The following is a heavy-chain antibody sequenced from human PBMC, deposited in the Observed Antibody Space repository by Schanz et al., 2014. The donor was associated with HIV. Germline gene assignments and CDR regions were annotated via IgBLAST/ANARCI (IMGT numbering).Heavy chain of an antibody. V-gene: IGHV3-23*04. D-gene: IGHD2-15*01. Sequence: EVQLVESGGDLIQPGKSLRLSCADSGITFSSYAMSWVRQAPGKGLEWVSAVSGSGAGTSYADSVKGRFSISRDNSKNTLYLQMNSLRAEDTAVYYCARMASDTVVVPGTIGNDYYSYYGVDVWGHGTTVTVSS. CDR1: GITFSSYA. CDR3: ARMASDTVVVPGTIGNDYYSYYGVDV. J-gene: IGHJ6*02. CDR2: VSGSGAGT.